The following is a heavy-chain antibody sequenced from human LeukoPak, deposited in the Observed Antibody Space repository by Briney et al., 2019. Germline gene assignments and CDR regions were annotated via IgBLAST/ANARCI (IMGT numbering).Heavy chain of an antibody. Sequence: GGSLRLSCAASGFTFSSYSMNWVRQAPGRGLEWVSSISSSGSYIYYADSVKGRFTISRDNAKNSLYLQMNSLRAEDTAVYYCARDRASPYWGQGTLVTVSS. CDR3: ARDRASPY. D-gene: IGHD6-6*01. CDR1: GFTFSSYS. CDR2: ISSSGSYI. V-gene: IGHV3-21*01. J-gene: IGHJ4*02.